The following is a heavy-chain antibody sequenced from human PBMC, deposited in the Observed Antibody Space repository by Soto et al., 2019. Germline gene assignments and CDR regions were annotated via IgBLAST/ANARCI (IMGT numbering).Heavy chain of an antibody. CDR3: AKIAYYXILSGSRKYTWFDP. D-gene: IGHD3-9*01. J-gene: IGHJ5*02. Sequence: GSLRLSCAASGFTFSSYAMSWVRQAPGKGLEWVSAISGGGGSTYYADSVKGRFTISRDNSKNTLYLQMNSLRAEDTAVYYCAKIAYYXILSGSRKYTWFDPWGQGTLVTVSS. CDR2: ISGGGGST. V-gene: IGHV3-23*01. CDR1: GFTFSSYA.